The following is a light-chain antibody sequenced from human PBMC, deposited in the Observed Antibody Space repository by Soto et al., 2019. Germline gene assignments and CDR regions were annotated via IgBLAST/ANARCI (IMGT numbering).Light chain of an antibody. J-gene: IGLJ1*01. CDR3: QVWDSRSDYYV. V-gene: IGLV3-21*02. CDR2: DLN. CDR1: NIGRKS. Sequence: SYELTQPPLVSVAPGQTARIPCAGDNIGRKSVHWYQQKPGQAPVLVVYDLNDRPSGIPERFSGSNSGNTATLTISRVEAGDEADYYCQVWDSRSDYYVFGIGTKVTVL.